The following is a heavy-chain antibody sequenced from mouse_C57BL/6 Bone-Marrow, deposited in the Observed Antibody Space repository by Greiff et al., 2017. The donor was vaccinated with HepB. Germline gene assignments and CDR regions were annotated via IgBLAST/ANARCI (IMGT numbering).Heavy chain of an antibody. J-gene: IGHJ2*01. V-gene: IGHV1-81*01. D-gene: IGHD2-2*01. Sequence: VQLQQSGAELARPGASVKLSCKASGYTFTSYGISWVKQRTGQGLEWIGEIYPRSGNTYYNEKFKGKATLTADKSSSTAYMEIRSLTSEDSAVYFCARKKWLRLDYFDYWGQGTTLTVSS. CDR3: ARKKWLRLDYFDY. CDR1: GYTFTSYG. CDR2: IYPRSGNT.